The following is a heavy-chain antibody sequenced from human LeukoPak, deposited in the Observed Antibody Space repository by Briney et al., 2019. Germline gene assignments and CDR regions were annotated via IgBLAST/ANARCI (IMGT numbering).Heavy chain of an antibody. J-gene: IGHJ4*02. V-gene: IGHV4-34*01. CDR1: GGSFCGYY. CDR3: ARDMGAPDYGSYSVDY. CDR2: INHSGST. Sequence: PSETLSLTCAVYGGSFCGYYWSWIRQPPGKGLEWIGEINHSGSTNYNPSLKSRVTISRDMSTNQFSLKMTSVTAADTAVYFCARDMGAPDYGSYSVDYWGQGTLVTVSS. D-gene: IGHD4-23*01.